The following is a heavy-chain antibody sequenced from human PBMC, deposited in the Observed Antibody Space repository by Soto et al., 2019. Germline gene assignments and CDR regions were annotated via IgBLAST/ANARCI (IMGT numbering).Heavy chain of an antibody. CDR2: VKSKTHGGTT. CDR3: ATGGYYPDY. D-gene: IGHD3-10*01. CDR1: GFTFSNAW. Sequence: PGGSLRLSCAASGFTFSNAWMSWVRQAPGKGLEWVARVKSKTHGGTTDYAAPVKGRFTISRDDSENTVFLQMNSLKTEDTAVYYCATGGYYPDYWGQGTLVTVSS. J-gene: IGHJ4*02. V-gene: IGHV3-15*01.